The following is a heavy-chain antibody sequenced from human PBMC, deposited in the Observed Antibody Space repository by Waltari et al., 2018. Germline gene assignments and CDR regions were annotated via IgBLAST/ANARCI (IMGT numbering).Heavy chain of an antibody. D-gene: IGHD3-10*01. J-gene: IGHJ3*02. CDR1: GGSISSGGYS. CDR3: ARGGGSGTEGDAFDI. V-gene: IGHV4-30-2*01. Sequence: QLQLQESGSGLVKPSQTLSLTCAVSGGSISSGGYSWSWIRQPPGKGLEWMWYIDHSGSTYYNPSFKSRVTISVDRSKTQFSLKLSSVTAADTAVYYCARGGGSGTEGDAFDIWGQGTMVTVSS. CDR2: IDHSGST.